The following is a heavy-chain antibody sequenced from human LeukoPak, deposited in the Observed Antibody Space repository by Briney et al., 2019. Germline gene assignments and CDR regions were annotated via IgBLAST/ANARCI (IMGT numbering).Heavy chain of an antibody. CDR1: GFTFSTYG. D-gene: IGHD5-12*01. Sequence: PGGSLGLSCAASGFTFSTYGMHWVRQAPGKGLEWVAFIRYDGSNIYYADSVKGRFTISRDNSKNTLYLQMNSLRAEDTAVYYCAKDSSPSGYGSGWPFDYWGQGTLATVSS. CDR2: IRYDGSNI. CDR3: AKDSSPSGYGSGWPFDY. J-gene: IGHJ4*02. V-gene: IGHV3-30*02.